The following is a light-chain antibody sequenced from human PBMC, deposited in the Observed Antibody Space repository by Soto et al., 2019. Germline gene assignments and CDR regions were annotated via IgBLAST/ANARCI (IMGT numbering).Light chain of an antibody. J-gene: IGLJ2*01. CDR1: SANIGSNT. CDR2: SNN. CDR3: VAWDDSLNGYVV. Sequence: QPVLAQPPSASGTPGQRVAISCSRSSANIGSNTVNWYQQLPGTAPKLVIYSNNQRPSGVPDRFSGSKSGTSASLAISGLQSEDEADYYCVAWDDSLNGYVVFGGGTKVTVL. V-gene: IGLV1-44*01.